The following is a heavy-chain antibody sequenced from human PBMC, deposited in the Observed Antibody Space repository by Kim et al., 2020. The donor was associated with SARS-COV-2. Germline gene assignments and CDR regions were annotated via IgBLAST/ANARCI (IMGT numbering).Heavy chain of an antibody. CDR2: INQDGSEK. CDR1: GFTFSSYW. D-gene: IGHD3-22*01. CDR3: ARKTYYYDTSDLGYFDY. J-gene: IGHJ4*02. V-gene: IGHV3-7*03. Sequence: GALRLSCAASGFTFSSYWMSWVRQAPGKGLEWVANINQDGSEKCYVGSVKGRFTISRDNAKNSLYLQMNSLSAEDTAVYYCARKTYYYDTSDLGYFDYWGQGTLVTVSS.